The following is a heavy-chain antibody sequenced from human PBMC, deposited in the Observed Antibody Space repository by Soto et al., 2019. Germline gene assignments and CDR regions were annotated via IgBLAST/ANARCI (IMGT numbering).Heavy chain of an antibody. V-gene: IGHV4-30-2*01. D-gene: IGHD3-16*01. CDR2: IYHSGST. Sequence: PSETLSLTCAVSGGSISSGGYSWSWIRQPPGKGLEWIGYIYHSGSTYYNPSLKSRVTISVDRSKNQFSLKLSSVTAADTAVYYCDRAGPVYVSRGWFDPWGQGTLVTVSS. CDR3: DRAGPVYVSRGWFDP. J-gene: IGHJ5*02. CDR1: GGSISSGGYS.